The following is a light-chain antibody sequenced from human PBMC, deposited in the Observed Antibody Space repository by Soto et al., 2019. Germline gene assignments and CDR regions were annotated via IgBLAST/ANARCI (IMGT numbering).Light chain of an antibody. CDR1: QSLLHSNGYNY. CDR2: LGS. Sequence: DIVMTQSPLSLPVTPGEPASISCRSSQSLLHSNGYNYLDWYLQKPGQSPQLLIYLGSNRASGVPDRFSGSGSGTDFTLKSSRVEAEDVGVYYCMQALQTRNTCGQGTKLEIK. CDR3: MQALQTRNT. J-gene: IGKJ2*01. V-gene: IGKV2-28*01.